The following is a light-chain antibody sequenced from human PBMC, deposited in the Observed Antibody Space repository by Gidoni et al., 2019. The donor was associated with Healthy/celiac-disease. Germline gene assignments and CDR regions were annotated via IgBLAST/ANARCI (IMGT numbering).Light chain of an antibody. CDR2: AAS. Sequence: DSQLTRSPSSLSASVGERVTITCRASQSISSYLNWYQQKPGKAPKLLIYAASSLQSGVPSRFSGSGSGTDFTLTISSLQPEDFATYYCQQSYSTPYTFGQGTKLEIK. J-gene: IGKJ2*01. CDR1: QSISSY. CDR3: QQSYSTPYT. V-gene: IGKV1-39*01.